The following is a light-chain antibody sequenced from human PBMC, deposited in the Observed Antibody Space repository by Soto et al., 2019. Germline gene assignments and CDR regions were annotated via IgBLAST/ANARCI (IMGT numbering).Light chain of an antibody. Sequence: EMGLTQSPGNQYLSTGERATLSCRASQSVSSSYLAWYQQKPGQAPRLLIYGASSRATGIPDRFSGSGSGTDFTLTISRLEPEDFAVYYCQQYGSSPPWTFGQGTKLDSK. V-gene: IGKV3-20*01. CDR1: QSVSSSY. J-gene: IGKJ1*01. CDR2: GAS. CDR3: QQYGSSPPWT.